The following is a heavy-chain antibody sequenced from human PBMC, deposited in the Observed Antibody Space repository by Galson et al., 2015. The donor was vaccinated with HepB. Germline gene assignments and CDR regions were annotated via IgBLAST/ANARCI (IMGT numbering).Heavy chain of an antibody. CDR1: GFTFSNAW. D-gene: IGHD3-3*01. V-gene: IGHV3-15*07. J-gene: IGHJ6*03. CDR2: IKSKTDGGTT. CDR3: TTARIRFPPGYYYYYMDV. Sequence: SLRLSCAASGFTFSNAWMNWVRQAPGKGLEWVGRIKSKTDGGTTDYAAPVKGRFTITRDDSKNTLYLQMNSLKTEDTAVYYCTTARIRFPPGYYYYYMDVWGKGTTVTVSS.